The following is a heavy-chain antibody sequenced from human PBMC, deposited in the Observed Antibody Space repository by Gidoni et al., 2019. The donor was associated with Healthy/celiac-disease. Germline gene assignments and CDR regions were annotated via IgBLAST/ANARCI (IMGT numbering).Heavy chain of an antibody. CDR3: ARVVVGSSSWWTDWFDP. D-gene: IGHD6-13*01. Sequence: QVQLVQSGAEVKKPGASVKVSCKASGSTFTSSYMHWVRQAPGQGLEWMGIINPSGGSTSYAQKFQGRVTMTRDTSTSTVYMELSSLRSEDTAVYYCARVVVGSSSWWTDWFDPWGQGTLVTVSS. CDR1: GSTFTSSY. J-gene: IGHJ5*02. V-gene: IGHV1-46*01. CDR2: INPSGGST.